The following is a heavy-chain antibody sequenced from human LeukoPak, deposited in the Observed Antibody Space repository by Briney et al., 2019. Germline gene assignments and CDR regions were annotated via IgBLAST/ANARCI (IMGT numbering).Heavy chain of an antibody. J-gene: IGHJ4*02. D-gene: IGHD1-26*01. Sequence: SETLSLTCTVSGGSISSYYWSWIRQPPGKGLEWIGYIYYSGSTNYNPSLKSRVTISVDTSKDQFSLKLSSVTAADTAVYYCARHDNGTYYRFFDYWGQGTLVTVPS. CDR1: GGSISSYY. CDR2: IYYSGST. V-gene: IGHV4-59*08. CDR3: ARHDNGTYYRFFDY.